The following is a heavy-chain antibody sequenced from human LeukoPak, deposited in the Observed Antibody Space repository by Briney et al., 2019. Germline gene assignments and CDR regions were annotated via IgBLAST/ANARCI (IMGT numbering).Heavy chain of an antibody. Sequence: GGSLRLSCAASGFTFSSYAMRWVRQSPGKGLEWVAVISYDGSNRYYADSVKGRFTISRDNSKNTLYLQMNSLSAEDTAVYYCAREKRLLGYCSSTSCFAYAFDIWGQGTMVTVSS. CDR2: ISYDGSNR. CDR1: GFTFSSYA. CDR3: AREKRLLGYCSSTSCFAYAFDI. V-gene: IGHV3-30-3*01. D-gene: IGHD2-2*01. J-gene: IGHJ3*02.